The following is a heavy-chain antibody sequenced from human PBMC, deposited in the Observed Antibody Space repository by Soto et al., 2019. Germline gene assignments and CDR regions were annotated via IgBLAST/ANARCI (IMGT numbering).Heavy chain of an antibody. CDR2: ISAYNGNT. J-gene: IGHJ6*02. D-gene: IGHD3-22*01. V-gene: IGHV1-18*01. CDR1: GYTFTSYG. Sequence: ASVKVSCKASGYTFTSYGISWVRQAPGQGLEWMGWISAYNGNTNYAQKLQGRVTMTTDTSTSTAYMELRSLRSDDTAVYYCARYYYYDSSGYYYVFYGMDVWGQGTTVTVSS. CDR3: ARYYYYDSSGYYYVFYGMDV.